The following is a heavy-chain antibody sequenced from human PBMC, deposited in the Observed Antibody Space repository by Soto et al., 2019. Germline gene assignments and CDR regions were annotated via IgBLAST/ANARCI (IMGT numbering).Heavy chain of an antibody. CDR1: GFTFSSYS. Sequence: PGGSLRLSCAASGFTFSSYSMNWVRQAPGKGLEWVSSISSSGSYIYYADSVKGRFTISRDNAKNSLYLQMNSLRAEDTAVYYCARVNGGLYWGQGTLVTVSS. CDR3: ARVNGGLY. J-gene: IGHJ4*02. D-gene: IGHD4-17*01. V-gene: IGHV3-21*01. CDR2: ISSSGSYI.